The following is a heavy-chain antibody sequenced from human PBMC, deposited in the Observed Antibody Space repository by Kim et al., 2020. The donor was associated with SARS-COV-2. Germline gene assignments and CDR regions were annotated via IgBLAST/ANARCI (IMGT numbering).Heavy chain of an antibody. J-gene: IGHJ4*02. CDR3: ARRRGYASGRFPLDY. D-gene: IGHD6-19*01. Sequence: NPSLNSRVTMSVDTSKNQFSLKLTSVTAADTAVYYCARRRGYASGRFPLDYWGQETLVTVSS. V-gene: IGHV4-39*01.